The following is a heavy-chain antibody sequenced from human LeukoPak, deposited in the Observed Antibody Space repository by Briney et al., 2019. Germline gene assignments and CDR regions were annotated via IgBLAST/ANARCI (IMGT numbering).Heavy chain of an antibody. Sequence: GGSLRLSCAASGFTFSDYVMSGVRPAPGRGREWVSAISGSGGSTYYADSVKGRFTISRDKSKNTLYLQMNSLRAEDTAVYYCAKNREKQWFGKIFDYWGQGSLVTVSS. D-gene: IGHD3-10*01. CDR3: AKNREKQWFGKIFDY. V-gene: IGHV3-23*01. CDR1: GFTFSDYV. J-gene: IGHJ4*02. CDR2: ISGSGGST.